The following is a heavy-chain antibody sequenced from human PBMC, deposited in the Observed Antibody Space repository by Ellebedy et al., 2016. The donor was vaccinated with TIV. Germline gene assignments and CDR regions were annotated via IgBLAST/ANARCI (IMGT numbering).Heavy chain of an antibody. CDR1: GYTFTDYS. CDR2: INPNSGGT. D-gene: IGHD5/OR15-5a*01. Sequence: AASVKVSCKTSGYTFTDYSIHWVRQAPGQGLEWMAWINPNSGGTKYAQKFQGRVTVTRDTSTSTAFLELSRLRSDETAVYYCTRDLTNIVSGDYWGQGTLVTVSS. V-gene: IGHV1-2*02. CDR3: TRDLTNIVSGDY. J-gene: IGHJ4*02.